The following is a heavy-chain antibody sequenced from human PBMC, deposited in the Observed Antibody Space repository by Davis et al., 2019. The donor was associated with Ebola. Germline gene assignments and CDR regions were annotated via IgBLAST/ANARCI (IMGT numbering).Heavy chain of an antibody. CDR2: INPNSGGT. J-gene: IGHJ4*02. V-gene: IGHV1-2*04. D-gene: IGHD3-10*01. CDR3: AREYDSGIYSPGY. CDR1: GYTFTGYY. Sequence: ASVKVSCKASGYTFTGYYMHWVRQAPGQGLEWMGWINPNSGGTNYAQKFQGWVTMTRDTSISTAYMELSNLRSEDTAVYYCAREYDSGIYSPGYWGQGTLVTVSS.